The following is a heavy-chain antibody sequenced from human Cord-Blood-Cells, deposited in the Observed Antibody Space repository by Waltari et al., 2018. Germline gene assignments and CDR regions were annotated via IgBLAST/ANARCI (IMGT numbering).Heavy chain of an antibody. D-gene: IGHD1-1*01. CDR3: ARGRVGTNWFDP. J-gene: IGHJ5*02. CDR1: GYTCTSYD. Sequence: QVQLVQSGAEVKKPGASVKVSCTASGYTCTSYDTNGVRHATGQGLEWMGWMNPNSGHTGYAQKFQGRVTMTRNTSISTAYMELSSLRSEDTAVYYCARGRVGTNWFDPWGQGTLVTVSS. V-gene: IGHV1-8*01. CDR2: MNPNSGHT.